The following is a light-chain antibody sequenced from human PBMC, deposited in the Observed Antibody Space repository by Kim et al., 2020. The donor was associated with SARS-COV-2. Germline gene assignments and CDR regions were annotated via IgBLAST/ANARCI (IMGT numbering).Light chain of an antibody. CDR1: SGDVGAYDD. V-gene: IGLV2-8*01. J-gene: IGLJ1*01. Sequence: GQSITIPCTGTSGDVGAYDDVTWYQQQPGGVPRLLIHNVSRRPTAVPSRFSGSKAGNTASLTVSGLQPEDEADYYCSSYAGNGNGIFGTGTKVTVL. CDR2: NVS. CDR3: SSYAGNGNGI.